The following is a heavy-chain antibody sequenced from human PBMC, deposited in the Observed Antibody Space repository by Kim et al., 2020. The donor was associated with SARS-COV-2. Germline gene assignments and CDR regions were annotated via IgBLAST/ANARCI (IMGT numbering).Heavy chain of an antibody. Sequence: SETLSLTCSVSGTSISSGEYYWSWLRQLPGEGLQWIGYTSHTGSAFYTPSLKSRAYLSADTSTNQVSLELTSVTAADTAVYFCARVPSKVEKVDGVHHY. J-gene: IGHJ6*01. D-gene: IGHD3-3*01. CDR2: TSHTGSA. CDR1: GTSISSGEYY. V-gene: IGHV4-31*03. CDR3: ARVPSKVEKVDGVHHY.